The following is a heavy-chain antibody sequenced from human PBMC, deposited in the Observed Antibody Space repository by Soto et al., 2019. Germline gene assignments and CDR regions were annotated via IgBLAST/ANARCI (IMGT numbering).Heavy chain of an antibody. CDR2: IYYSGST. V-gene: IGHV4-59*01. J-gene: IGHJ4*02. CDR3: ARRDAYNQNFDY. Sequence: PSETLSLTCTVSGGSITSYFWSWIRQPPGKGLEWIGYIYYSGSTNYNPSLKSRVTISVDTSKNQFSLKLSSVTAADTAVYYCARRDAYNQNFDYWGQGTLVTVSS. D-gene: IGHD1-1*01. CDR1: GGSITSYF.